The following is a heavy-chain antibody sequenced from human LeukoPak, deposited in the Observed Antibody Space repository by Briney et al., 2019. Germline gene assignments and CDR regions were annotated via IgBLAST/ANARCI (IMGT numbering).Heavy chain of an antibody. CDR2: INPNSGGT. D-gene: IGHD6-13*01. CDR1: GYTFTGYY. J-gene: IGHJ6*03. CDR3: ARESSAAGTPYYYYYMDV. Sequence: ASVKVSCKASGYTFTGYYMHWVRQAPGQGLEWMGWINPNSGGTNYAQKFQGRVTMTRDTSISTAYMELSRLRSDDTAVYYCARESSAAGTPYYYYYMDVWGKGTTVTVSS. V-gene: IGHV1-2*02.